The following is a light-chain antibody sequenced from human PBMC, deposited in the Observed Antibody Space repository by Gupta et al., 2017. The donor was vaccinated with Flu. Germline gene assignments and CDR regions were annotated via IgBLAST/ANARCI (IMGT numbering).Light chain of an antibody. CDR2: QDS. CDR3: QAWDSGTCG. CDR1: KLGDIY. J-gene: IGLJ2*01. Sequence: YSLPQPPSVSVSPGQTASITCSGDKLGDIYVSWYQQKPGQSPVLVIYQDSQRPSGIPERFSGSNSGNTATLTISGTQAMDEADYYCQAWDSGTCGFGGGTKLTVL. V-gene: IGLV3-1*01.